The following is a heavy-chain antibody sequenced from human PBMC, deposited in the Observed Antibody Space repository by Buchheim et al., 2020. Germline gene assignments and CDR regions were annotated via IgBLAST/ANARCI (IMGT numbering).Heavy chain of an antibody. CDR2: IYPGDSDT. CDR1: GYSLTSYW. CDR3: ARLRYSGYDFPYYYYYYGMDV. V-gene: IGHV5-51*03. J-gene: IGHJ6*02. Sequence: EVQLVQSGAEVKKPGESLKISCKGSGYSLTSYWIGWVRQMPGKGLEWMGIIYPGDSDTRYSPSFQGQVTISADKSISTAYLQWSSLKASDTAMYYCARLRYSGYDFPYYYYYYGMDVWGQGTT. D-gene: IGHD5-12*01.